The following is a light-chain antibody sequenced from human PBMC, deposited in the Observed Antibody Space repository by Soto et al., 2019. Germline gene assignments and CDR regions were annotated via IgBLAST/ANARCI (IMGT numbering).Light chain of an antibody. CDR3: NSYTSSSTWV. CDR1: SSDVGGYKY. V-gene: IGLV2-14*01. Sequence: QSALTQPTSVSGSPGQSITISCTGTSSDVGGYKYVSWYQQHPGKAPKLMIYAVSNRPSGVSNRFSGSKSGNTASLTISGLQAEDEADYYCNSYTSSSTWVFGGGTKLTVL. J-gene: IGLJ3*02. CDR2: AVS.